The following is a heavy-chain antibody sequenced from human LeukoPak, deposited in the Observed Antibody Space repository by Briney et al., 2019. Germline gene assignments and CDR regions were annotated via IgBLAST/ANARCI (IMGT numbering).Heavy chain of an antibody. J-gene: IGHJ4*02. CDR3: AKEGGSGWHRFFAFDY. Sequence: GGSLRLSCAASGFTFISYAMSWVRQAPGKGLEWVSAISGSGGTTHYADSVKGRFTISRDNSKNTLYLQMNSLRAEDTAVYYCAKEGGSGWHRFFAFDYWGQGTLVTVSS. D-gene: IGHD6-19*01. CDR1: GFTFISYA. CDR2: ISGSGGTT. V-gene: IGHV3-23*01.